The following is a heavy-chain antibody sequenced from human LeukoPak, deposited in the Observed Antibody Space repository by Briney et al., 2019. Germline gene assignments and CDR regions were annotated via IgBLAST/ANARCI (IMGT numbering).Heavy chain of an antibody. Sequence: GGSLRLSRAASGFIFSSYSMNWVRQAPGKGLEWVSSISSSSSYIYYADSVKGRFTISRDNAKNSLYLQMNSLRAEDTAVYYCARDNSVAGTFDYWGQGTLVTVSS. V-gene: IGHV3-21*01. D-gene: IGHD6-19*01. CDR3: ARDNSVAGTFDY. J-gene: IGHJ4*02. CDR1: GFIFSSYS. CDR2: ISSSSSYI.